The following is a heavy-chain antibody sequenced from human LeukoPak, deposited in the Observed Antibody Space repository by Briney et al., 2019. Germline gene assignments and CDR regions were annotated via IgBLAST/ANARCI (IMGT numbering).Heavy chain of an antibody. D-gene: IGHD6-19*01. V-gene: IGHV4-59*01. CDR2: IYYSGNT. CDR3: ARVLRGGGGGWPDY. J-gene: IGHJ4*02. Sequence: SETLSLTCTVSGGSISTYYWSWIRQPPGKGLEWIGYIYYSGNTNYNPSLKSRVTISVDTSKNQFSLKLSSVTAADTAVYYCARVLRGGGGGWPDYWGQGTLVTVSS. CDR1: GGSISTYY.